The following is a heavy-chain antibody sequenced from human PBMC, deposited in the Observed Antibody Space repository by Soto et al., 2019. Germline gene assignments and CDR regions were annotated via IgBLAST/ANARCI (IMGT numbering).Heavy chain of an antibody. Sequence: GESLKISCKGSGYSFTTYWIAWVRQMPGKGLEWVGIIYPGDSDTRYSPSFEGHVTISVDKSISTAFLQWNSLKASDNAIYYCARHSTSAPKDYWGQGTLVTVSS. V-gene: IGHV5-51*01. CDR2: IYPGDSDT. D-gene: IGHD3-10*01. CDR3: ARHSTSAPKDY. J-gene: IGHJ4*01. CDR1: GYSFTTYW.